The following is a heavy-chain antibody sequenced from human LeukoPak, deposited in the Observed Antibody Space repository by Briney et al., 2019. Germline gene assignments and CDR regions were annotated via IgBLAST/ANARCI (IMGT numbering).Heavy chain of an antibody. CDR3: AKDGGFMNYYYYYMDV. V-gene: IGHV3-23*01. J-gene: IGHJ6*03. CDR2: ISGSGGST. Sequence: GGSLRLSCAASGFTFSSYAMSWVRQAPGKGLEWVSAISGSGGSTYYADSVKGRFTISRDNSKNTLYLQMNSLRAEDTAVYYCAKDGGFMNYYYYYMDVWGKGTTVTVSS. CDR1: GFTFSSYA. D-gene: IGHD3-16*01.